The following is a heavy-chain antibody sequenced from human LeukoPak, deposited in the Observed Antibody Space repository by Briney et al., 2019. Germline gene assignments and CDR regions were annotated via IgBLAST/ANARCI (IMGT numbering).Heavy chain of an antibody. CDR3: ASRIPWFGESPFDY. Sequence: ASVKVSCKASGYTFTSYAMNWVRQAPGQGLEWMGWINTNTGNPTYAQGFTGRFVFSLDTSVSTAYLQISSLKAEDTAVYYCASRIPWFGESPFDYWGQGTLVTVSS. J-gene: IGHJ4*02. V-gene: IGHV7-4-1*02. CDR2: INTNTGNP. CDR1: GYTFTSYA. D-gene: IGHD3-10*01.